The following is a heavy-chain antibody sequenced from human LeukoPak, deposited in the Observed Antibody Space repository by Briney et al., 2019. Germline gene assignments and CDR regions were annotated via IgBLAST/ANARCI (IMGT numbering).Heavy chain of an antibody. D-gene: IGHD4-23*01. CDR3: AREITPLPGYFDP. J-gene: IGHJ5*02. Sequence: SETLSLTCTVSGGSISSSSYYWGWIRQPPGKGLEWIGSIYYSGSTYYNPSLKSRVTISVDTSKNQFSLKLSSVTAADTAVYYCAREITPLPGYFDPWGQGTLVNVSS. CDR1: GGSISSSSYY. CDR2: IYYSGST. V-gene: IGHV4-39*07.